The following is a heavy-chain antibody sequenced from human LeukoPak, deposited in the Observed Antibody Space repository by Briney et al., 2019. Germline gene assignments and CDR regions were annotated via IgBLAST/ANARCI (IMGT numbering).Heavy chain of an antibody. CDR1: GGSFSGYY. D-gene: IGHD2-15*01. Sequence: SETLSLTCAVYGGSFSGYYWSWIRQPPGKGLEWIGEINHSGSTNYNPSLKSRVTISVDTSKNQFSLELSSVTAADTAVYYCARGGLSNGIVVVVAATLFDYWGQGTLVTVST. J-gene: IGHJ4*02. CDR3: ARGGLSNGIVVVVAATLFDY. CDR2: INHSGST. V-gene: IGHV4-34*01.